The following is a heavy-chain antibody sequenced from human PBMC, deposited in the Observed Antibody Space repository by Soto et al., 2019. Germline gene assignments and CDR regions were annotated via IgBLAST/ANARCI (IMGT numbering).Heavy chain of an antibody. CDR3: ARDLGYSSSFYYYYFYGMDV. V-gene: IGHV3-30-3*01. Sequence: PGGSLRLSCAAPGFTFSSYAMHWVRQAPGKGLEWVAVISYDGSNKYYADSVKGRFTISRDNSKNTLYLQMNSLRAEDTAVYYCARDLGYSSSFYYYYFYGMDVWGQGTTVTVSS. CDR2: ISYDGSNK. J-gene: IGHJ6*02. D-gene: IGHD6-6*01. CDR1: GFTFSSYA.